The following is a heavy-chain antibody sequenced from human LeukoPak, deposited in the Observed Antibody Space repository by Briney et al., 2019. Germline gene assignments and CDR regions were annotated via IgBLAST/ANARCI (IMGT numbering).Heavy chain of an antibody. Sequence: PGGSLRLSCGVSGFTFSHIGMNWVRQAPGRGLEWVPYISTSGSTIYYAESLKGRFTVSRDNAKNSLYLQMNSLRVEDTGVYYCARDQLRIMAFGVVIPKPYYMDVWGKGTTVTVSS. CDR1: GFTFSHIG. CDR2: ISTSGSTI. D-gene: IGHD3-3*01. V-gene: IGHV3-48*03. CDR3: ARDQLRIMAFGVVIPKPYYMDV. J-gene: IGHJ6*03.